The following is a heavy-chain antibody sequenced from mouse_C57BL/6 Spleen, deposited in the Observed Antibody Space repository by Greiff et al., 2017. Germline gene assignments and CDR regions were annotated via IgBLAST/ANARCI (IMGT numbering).Heavy chain of an antibody. V-gene: IGHV1-54*01. D-gene: IGHD1-1*01. CDR3: ARLGYYGTPAY. CDR1: GYAFTNYL. J-gene: IGHJ3*01. CDR2: INPGSGGT. Sequence: VKLMESGAELVRPGTSVKVSCKASGYAFTNYLIAWVKQRPGQGLEWIGVINPGSGGTNYNEKFKGKATLTADKSSSTAYMQLSSLTSEDSAVYFCARLGYYGTPAYWGQGTLVTVSA.